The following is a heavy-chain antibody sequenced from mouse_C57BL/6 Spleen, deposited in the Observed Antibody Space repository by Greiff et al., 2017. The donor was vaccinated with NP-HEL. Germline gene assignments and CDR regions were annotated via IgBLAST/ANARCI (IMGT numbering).Heavy chain of an antibody. D-gene: IGHD1-1*01. V-gene: IGHV1-20*01. CDR2: INPYNGDT. J-gene: IGHJ4*01. Sequence: VQLKQSGPELVKPGDSVKISCKASGYSFTGYFMNWVMQSHGKSLEWIGRINPYNGDTFYNQKFKGKATLTVDKSSSTAHMELRSLTSEDSAVYYCARRGVVAPLGMDYWGQGTSVTVSS. CDR1: GYSFTGYF. CDR3: ARRGVVAPLGMDY.